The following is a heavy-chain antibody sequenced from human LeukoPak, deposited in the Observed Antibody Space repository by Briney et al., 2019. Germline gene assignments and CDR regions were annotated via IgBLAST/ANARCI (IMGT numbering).Heavy chain of an antibody. CDR3: TRDQAVAGNFDY. CDR1: GFTFSGSA. D-gene: IGHD6-19*01. Sequence: GGSLRLSCAASGFTFSGSAMHWVRQASGKGLEWVGRIRSKANSYATAYAASVKGRFTISRDDSKNTAYLQMNSLKTEDTAVYYCTRDQAVAGNFDYWGQGTLVTVSS. V-gene: IGHV3-73*01. J-gene: IGHJ4*02. CDR2: IRSKANSYAT.